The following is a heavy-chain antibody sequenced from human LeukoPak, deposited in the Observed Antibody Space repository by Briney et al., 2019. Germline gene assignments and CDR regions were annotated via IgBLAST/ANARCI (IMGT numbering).Heavy chain of an antibody. CDR3: AKDNGVSIQLWSGLDFDY. D-gene: IGHD5-18*01. CDR1: GFTFSSYG. CDR2: ISYDGSNK. V-gene: IGHV3-30*18. Sequence: GGSLRLSCAASGFTFSSYGMHWVRQAPGKGLEWAAVISYDGSNKYYADSVKGRFTISRDNSKNTLYLQMNSLRAEDTAVYYCAKDNGVSIQLWSGLDFDYWGQGTLVTVSS. J-gene: IGHJ4*02.